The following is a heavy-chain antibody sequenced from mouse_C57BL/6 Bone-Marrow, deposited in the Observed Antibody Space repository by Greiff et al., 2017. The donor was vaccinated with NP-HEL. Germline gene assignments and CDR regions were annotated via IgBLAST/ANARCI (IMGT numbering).Heavy chain of an antibody. D-gene: IGHD1-1*01. J-gene: IGHJ2*01. V-gene: IGHV1-64*01. CDR2: IHPNSGST. CDR1: GYTITSYW. CDR3: ATRLRYYFDY. Sequence: QVQLQQPGAELVKPGASVKLSCKASGYTITSYWMHWVKQRPGQGLEWIGMIHPNSGSTNYNEKFKSKATLTVDKSSSTAYMQLSSLTSEDSAVYYCATRLRYYFDYWGQGTTLTVSS.